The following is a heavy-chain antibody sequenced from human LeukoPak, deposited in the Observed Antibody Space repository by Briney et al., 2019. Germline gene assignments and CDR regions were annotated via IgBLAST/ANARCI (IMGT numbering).Heavy chain of an antibody. CDR1: GYSFTNNW. V-gene: IGHV5-51*01. J-gene: IGHJ5*02. CDR3: VRSPACSSGTCYPNWFDP. CDR2: TYPGDSNT. Sequence: GESLKIACKGSGYSFTNNWIGWVRQMPGKGLEWMGITYPGDSNTRYSPSFQGQVTISADKSISSAYLQWSSLKASDTAMYYCVRSPACSSGTCYPNWFDPWGQGTLVTVSS. D-gene: IGHD2-15*01.